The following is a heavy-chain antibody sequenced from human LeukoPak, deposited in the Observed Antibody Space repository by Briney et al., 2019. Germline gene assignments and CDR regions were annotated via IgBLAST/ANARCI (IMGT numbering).Heavy chain of an antibody. V-gene: IGHV3-7*01. CDR3: ARFGYSGWNLEN. CDR1: GFSFRDFW. D-gene: IGHD5-12*01. Sequence: HAGGSLRLSCAASGFSFRDFWMTWVRQAPGKGLVWVANINQGGNLKYYVDSVKGRFTISRDDAESSLYVQMNNLKDEDTAVYYCARFGYSGWNLENWCQGTLVTVSS. J-gene: IGHJ4*02. CDR2: INQGGNLK.